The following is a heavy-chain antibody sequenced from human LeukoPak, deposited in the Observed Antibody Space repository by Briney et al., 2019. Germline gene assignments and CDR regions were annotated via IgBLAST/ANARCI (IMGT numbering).Heavy chain of an antibody. J-gene: IGHJ4*02. V-gene: IGHV3-23*01. CDR3: AKDRWGNIAALCDY. D-gene: IGHD6-13*01. Sequence: GGSLRLSCAASGFTVSSNYMSWVRQAPGKGLEWVSAISGSGGSTYYADSVKGRFTISRDNSKNTLYLQMNSLRAEDTAVYYCAKDRWGNIAALCDYWGQGTLVTVSS. CDR1: GFTVSSNY. CDR2: ISGSGGST.